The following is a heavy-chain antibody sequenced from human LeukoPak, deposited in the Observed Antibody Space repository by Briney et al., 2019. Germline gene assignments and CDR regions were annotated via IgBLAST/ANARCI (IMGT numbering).Heavy chain of an antibody. J-gene: IGHJ4*02. CDR1: GYTLTELS. CDR2: FDPEDGET. Sequence: ASVEVSCKVSGYTLTELSMHWVRQAPGKGLEWMGGFDPEDGETIYAQKFQGRVTMTEDTSTDTAYMELSSLRSEDTAAYYCVMVSPVQLGYWGQGTLVTVSS. CDR3: VMVSPVQLGY. D-gene: IGHD1-1*01. V-gene: IGHV1-24*01.